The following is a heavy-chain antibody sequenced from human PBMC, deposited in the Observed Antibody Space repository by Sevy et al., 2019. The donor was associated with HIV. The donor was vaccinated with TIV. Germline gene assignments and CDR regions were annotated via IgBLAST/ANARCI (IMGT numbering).Heavy chain of an antibody. CDR2: IYPGDSDT. CDR1: GYSFTSYW. Sequence: GESLKISCKGSGYSFTSYWIGWVRQMPGKGLEWMGIIYPGDSDTRYSPSFQGQVTISADKSISTAYLQCSSLKASDTAMYYCAGHSYCSGGSCYPGTYYYYGMDVWGQGTTVTVSS. V-gene: IGHV5-51*01. D-gene: IGHD2-15*01. J-gene: IGHJ6*02. CDR3: AGHSYCSGGSCYPGTYYYYGMDV.